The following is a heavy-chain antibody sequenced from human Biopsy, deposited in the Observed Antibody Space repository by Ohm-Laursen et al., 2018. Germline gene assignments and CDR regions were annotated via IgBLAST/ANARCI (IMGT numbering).Heavy chain of an antibody. CDR1: GFTFSNYG. CDR2: ITNTGRTV. Sequence: SLRLSCAASGFTFSNYGMNWIRQAPGKGLEWVSFITNTGRTVYADSVKGRFTISRDNADNSLHLQMKSLRAEDTAVYYCARELGNGMDVWGQGTPVTVSS. J-gene: IGHJ6*02. CDR3: ARELGNGMDV. V-gene: IGHV3-11*01.